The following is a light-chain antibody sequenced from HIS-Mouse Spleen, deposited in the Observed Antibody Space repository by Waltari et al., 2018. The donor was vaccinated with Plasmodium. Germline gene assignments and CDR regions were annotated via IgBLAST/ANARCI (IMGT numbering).Light chain of an antibody. CDR2: GAS. CDR3: QQYGSSPRT. Sequence: EIVLTQSPGTLSLSPGERATLSCSASQSVSSSYLAWYQQKPGQAPRLLIHGASSRATGIPDRFSGSGSGTDFTLTISRLEPEDFAVYYCQQYGSSPRTFGQGTKVEIK. J-gene: IGKJ1*01. V-gene: IGKV3-20*01. CDR1: QSVSSSY.